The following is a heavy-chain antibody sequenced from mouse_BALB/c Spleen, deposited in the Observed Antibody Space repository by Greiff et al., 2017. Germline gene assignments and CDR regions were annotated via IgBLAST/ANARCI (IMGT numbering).Heavy chain of an antibody. J-gene: IGHJ4*01. D-gene: IGHD1-2*01. V-gene: IGHV1-67*01. CDR2: ISIYYDNT. Sequence: QVQLQQSGPELVRPGESVKISCKGSGYTFTDYAMHWVKQSHAKGLEWIGVISIYYDNTNYNQKFKGKATMTVDKSSSTAYMELARLTSEDSAIYYCARWNDYGYVYYAMDYWGQGTSVTVSS. CDR1: GYTFTDYA. CDR3: ARWNDYGYVYYAMDY.